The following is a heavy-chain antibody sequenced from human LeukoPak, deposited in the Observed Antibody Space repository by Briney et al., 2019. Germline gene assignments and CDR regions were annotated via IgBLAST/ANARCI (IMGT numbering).Heavy chain of an antibody. J-gene: IGHJ3*01. D-gene: IGHD1-26*01. CDR3: AKGIGLANDAFDF. CDR2: ISSSSSSYI. Sequence: GGSLRLSCAASGFTFSSYSMNWVRQAPGKGLEWVSSISSSSSSYIYYADSVKGRFTISRDNAKNSLYLQMNSLRAEDTAVYYRAKGIGLANDAFDFWGQGTMVTVSS. CDR1: GFTFSSYS. V-gene: IGHV3-21*01.